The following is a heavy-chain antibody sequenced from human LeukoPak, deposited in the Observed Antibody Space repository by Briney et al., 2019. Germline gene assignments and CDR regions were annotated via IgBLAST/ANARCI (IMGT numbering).Heavy chain of an antibody. J-gene: IGHJ6*02. V-gene: IGHV3-30*18. CDR1: GFTFSSYG. CDR2: ISYDGSNK. Sequence: PGGSLRLSCAASGFTFSSYGMHWVRQAPGKGLEWVAVISYDGSNKYYADSVKGRFTISRDNSKNALYLQMNSLRAEDTAVYYCAKELKPLPCMDVWGQGTTVTVSS. CDR3: AKELKPLPCMDV.